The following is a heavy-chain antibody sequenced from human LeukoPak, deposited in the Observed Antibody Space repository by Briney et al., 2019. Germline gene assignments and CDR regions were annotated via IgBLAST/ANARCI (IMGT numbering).Heavy chain of an antibody. CDR3: ARGPPYIVVVTAIGFFDY. J-gene: IGHJ4*02. V-gene: IGHV4-39*07. D-gene: IGHD2-21*02. CDR2: INHSGST. Sequence: ASETLSPTCTVSGGSISSSSYYWGWIRQPPGKGLEWIGEINHSGSTNYNPSLKSRVTISVDTSKNQFSLKLSSVTAADTAVYYCARGPPYIVVVTAIGFFDYWGQGTLVTVSS. CDR1: GGSISSSSYY.